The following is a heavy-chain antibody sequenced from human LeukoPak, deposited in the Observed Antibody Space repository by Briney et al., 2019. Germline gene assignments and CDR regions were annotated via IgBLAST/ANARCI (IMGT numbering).Heavy chain of an antibody. Sequence: SETLSLTCTVSGGSISSYYWSWLRQPPGKGLEWIGYIYYSGSTNYNPSLKSRVTISVDTSKNQFSLKLSSVTAADTAVYYCAREGGRFDLWGQGTLVTVSS. CDR1: GGSISSYY. V-gene: IGHV4-59*12. CDR2: IYYSGST. CDR3: AREGGRFDL. J-gene: IGHJ5*02. D-gene: IGHD3-16*01.